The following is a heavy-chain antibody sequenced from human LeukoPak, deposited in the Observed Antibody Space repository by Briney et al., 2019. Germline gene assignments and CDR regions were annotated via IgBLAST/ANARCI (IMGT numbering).Heavy chain of an antibody. CDR3: SNGIYDRSY. J-gene: IGHJ4*02. Sequence: TGGSLRLSCAASGFTFTTYWMAWVRQAPGKGLEWVANIKQDGSEAVYADSVRGRFTISRDNAKNSLYLQMNSLRVEDTAVYYCSNGIYDRSYWGQGTLATVSS. CDR1: GFTFTTYW. CDR2: IKQDGSEA. D-gene: IGHD2-8*01. V-gene: IGHV3-7*01.